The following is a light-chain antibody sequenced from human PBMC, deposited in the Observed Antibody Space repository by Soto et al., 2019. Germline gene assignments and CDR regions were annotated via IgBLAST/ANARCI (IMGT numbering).Light chain of an antibody. J-gene: IGLJ1*01. V-gene: IGLV2-11*01. Sequence: QSALTQPRSVTGSPGQSVTISCTGTSSDVGGYNYVSWYQQHPGKAPKLMIYDVSKRPSGVPDRFSGSNSGNTASLTISGLQADEAADYYCCSYAGSYVFGTGTKVTVL. CDR2: DVS. CDR1: SSDVGGYNY. CDR3: CSYAGSYV.